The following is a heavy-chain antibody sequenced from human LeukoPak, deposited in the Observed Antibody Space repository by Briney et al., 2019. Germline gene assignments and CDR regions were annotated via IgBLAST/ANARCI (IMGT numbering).Heavy chain of an antibody. CDR1: GGSFSDYY. Sequence: PSETLSLTCAVYGGSFSDYYWSWIRQPPGKGLEWIGYVYYSGSTNYNPSLKSRVTISIDTSKNQFSLKLSSVTAADTAVYYCARTSTTYYFDYWGQGSLVTVSS. J-gene: IGHJ4*02. CDR2: VYYSGST. V-gene: IGHV4-59*01. D-gene: IGHD2/OR15-2a*01. CDR3: ARTSTTYYFDY.